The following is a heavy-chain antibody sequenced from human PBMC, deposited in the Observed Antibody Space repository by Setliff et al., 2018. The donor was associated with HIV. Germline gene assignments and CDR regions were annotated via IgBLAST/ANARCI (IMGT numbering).Heavy chain of an antibody. D-gene: IGHD3-9*01. J-gene: IGHJ3*02. CDR2: IYYDGSKK. CDR3: AKSFEASYVFDI. V-gene: IGHV3-33*06. Sequence: GGSLRLSCAASGFTFNNYGMNWVRQAPGKGLEWVALIYYDGSKKYYADSVQGRFTISRDNSKKMLYLQMNSLRAEDTAVYYCAKSFEASYVFDIWGQGTVVTVSS. CDR1: GFTFNNYG.